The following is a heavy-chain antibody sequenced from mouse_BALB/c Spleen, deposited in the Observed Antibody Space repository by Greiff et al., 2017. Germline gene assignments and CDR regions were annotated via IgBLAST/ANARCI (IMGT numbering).Heavy chain of an antibody. D-gene: IGHD1-1*01. CDR1: GFTFSSYG. CDR2: INSNGGST. V-gene: IGHV5-6-3*01. CDR3: ARGITTVVEGYYFDY. J-gene: IGHJ2*01. Sequence: EVKVVESGGGLVQPGGSLKLSCAASGFTFSSYGMSWVRQTPDKRLELVATINSNGGSTYYPDSVKGRFTISRDNAKNTLYLQMSSLKSEDTAMYYCARGITTVVEGYYFDYWGQGTTLTVSS.